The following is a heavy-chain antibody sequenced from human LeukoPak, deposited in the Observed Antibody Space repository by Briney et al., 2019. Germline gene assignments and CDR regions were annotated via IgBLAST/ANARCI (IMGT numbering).Heavy chain of an antibody. V-gene: IGHV3-23*01. D-gene: IGHD5-18*01. Sequence: QPGGSLRLSCAASAFTFRSYAMIWVRQAPGKGLEWVSGISGSGGSTYYSDSAKGRFTISGDNSNNTLYLQMNSLRAEDTAVYYCAQGAASRGYTYVANWGQGTLVTVSS. CDR1: AFTFRSYA. J-gene: IGHJ4*02. CDR2: ISGSGGST. CDR3: AQGAASRGYTYVAN.